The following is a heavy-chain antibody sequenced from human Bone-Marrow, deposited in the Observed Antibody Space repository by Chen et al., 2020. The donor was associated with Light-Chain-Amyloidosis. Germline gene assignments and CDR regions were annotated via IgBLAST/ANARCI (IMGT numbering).Heavy chain of an antibody. Sequence: VQLQESGPGLVKPSETLSLTCTVSGGSFSFYYWSWIRQPAGKGLEWIGRIYTSGGTNYNPSLKSRVTMSVDTSKNQFSLKLSSVTAADTAVYYCARTSYTSGWYVDYWGQGTLVTVSS. CDR2: IYTSGGT. J-gene: IGHJ4*02. CDR1: GGSFSFYY. CDR3: ARTSYTSGWYVDY. D-gene: IGHD6-19*01. V-gene: IGHV4-4*07.